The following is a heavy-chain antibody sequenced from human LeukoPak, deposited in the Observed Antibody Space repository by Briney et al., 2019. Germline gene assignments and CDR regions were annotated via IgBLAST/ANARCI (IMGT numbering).Heavy chain of an antibody. V-gene: IGHV4-59*12. D-gene: IGHD2-2*01. CDR1: GGSISSYY. CDR2: IYYSGST. Sequence: SETLSLTCTVSGGSISSYYWSWIRQPPGKGLEWIGYIYYSGSTNYNPSLKSRVTISVDTSKNQFSLKLNSVTAADTAVYYCARDYCTSTTCPNWFDPWGQGTLVTVSS. J-gene: IGHJ5*02. CDR3: ARDYCTSTTCPNWFDP.